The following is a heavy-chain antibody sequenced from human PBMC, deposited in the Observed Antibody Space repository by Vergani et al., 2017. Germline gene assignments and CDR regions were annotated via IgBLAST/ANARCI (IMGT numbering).Heavy chain of an antibody. V-gene: IGHV4-38-2*01. CDR3: ARSQGDYWYFDL. D-gene: IGHD2-21*01. Sequence: QVRLEESGPGLVKPSETLSLTCSVSGYSIGSGFYWAWFRQSPGEGLQWLTSIHNRGKTYHNPSLKSRVSVSLDTSKNRFSLNLTSLTATDTAVYYCARSQGDYWYFDLWGPGSLVTVSS. CDR2: IHNRGKT. J-gene: IGHJ2*01. CDR1: GYSIGSGFY.